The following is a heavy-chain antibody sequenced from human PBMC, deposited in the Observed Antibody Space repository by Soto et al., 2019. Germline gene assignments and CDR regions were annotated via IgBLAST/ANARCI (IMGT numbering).Heavy chain of an antibody. D-gene: IGHD6-19*01. J-gene: IGHJ6*02. V-gene: IGHV3-72*01. CDR2: IRRTANSYTT. CDR3: AMLGGWSGGSSGMDV. Sequence: EVQLVESGGGLVQPGGSLRLSCAASGLIFSDYHMDWVRQAPGKGLEWVGCIRRTANSYTTEYAASVKGRFTISRADSSNSRYLQMNSLKSEDTAVYYCAMLGGWSGGSSGMDVWGQGTTVTVSS. CDR1: GLIFSDYH.